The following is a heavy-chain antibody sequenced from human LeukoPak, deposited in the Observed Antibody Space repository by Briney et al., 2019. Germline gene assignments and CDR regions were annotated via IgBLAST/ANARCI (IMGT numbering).Heavy chain of an antibody. CDR3: ARGALSGRTSYFDS. Sequence: GGSLRLSCAASGFTFCGYWMHWVRQAPGKGLVWVSRMDTDGSSTTYADSVKGRFTISRDNAKNTLYLQMNSLRADDTAVYYCARGALSGRTSYFDSWGQGTLVTVSS. CDR2: MDTDGSST. CDR1: GFTFCGYW. V-gene: IGHV3-74*01. J-gene: IGHJ4*02. D-gene: IGHD5-12*01.